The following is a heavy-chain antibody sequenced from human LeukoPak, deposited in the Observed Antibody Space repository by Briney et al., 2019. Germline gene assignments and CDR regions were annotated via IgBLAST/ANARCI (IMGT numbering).Heavy chain of an antibody. V-gene: IGHV4-39*07. Sequence: SETLSLTCSVSGGAISSSSYYWGWIRQPPGKGLEWIGCTYYSGFTYYKPSLKSRVTISVDTSKNQFSLKLSSVTAADTAVYYCASPDSSSTAFDIWGQGTMVTVSS. CDR2: TYYSGFT. D-gene: IGHD6-6*01. J-gene: IGHJ3*02. CDR3: ASPDSSSTAFDI. CDR1: GGAISSSSYY.